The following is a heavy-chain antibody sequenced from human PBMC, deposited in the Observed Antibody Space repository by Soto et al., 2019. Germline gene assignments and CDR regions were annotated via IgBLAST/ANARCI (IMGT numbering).Heavy chain of an antibody. CDR3: ARGPPGVVPGALGSGGMDV. J-gene: IGHJ6*02. D-gene: IGHD2-2*01. V-gene: IGHV3-30*04. Sequence: QVQLVESGGGVVQPGRSLSLSCAASGFTLSSYAVHWVRQAPGKGLEWVAVMSFDGSKASHADSVKGRFTISRDNSKNTVSLHMTSLRVEGSAVYYCARGPPGVVPGALGSGGMDVWGQGTTVTVSS. CDR1: GFTLSSYA. CDR2: MSFDGSKA.